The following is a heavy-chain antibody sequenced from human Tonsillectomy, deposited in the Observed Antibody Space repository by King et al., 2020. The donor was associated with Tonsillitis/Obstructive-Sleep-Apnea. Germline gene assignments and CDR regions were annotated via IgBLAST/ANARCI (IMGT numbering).Heavy chain of an antibody. CDR1: GYSFTSYW. CDR3: ARSSYYYDSSGYYFYYFDS. Sequence: VQLVQSGAEVKKPGESLKISCKGSGYSFTSYWIGWVRQMPGKGLEWMGIIYPGDSDTRYSPSFQGQVTISADKSISTAYLQWSSLKASDTAMYYCARSSYYYDSSGYYFYYFDSWGQGTLVTVSS. D-gene: IGHD3-22*01. CDR2: IYPGDSDT. V-gene: IGHV5-51*03. J-gene: IGHJ4*02.